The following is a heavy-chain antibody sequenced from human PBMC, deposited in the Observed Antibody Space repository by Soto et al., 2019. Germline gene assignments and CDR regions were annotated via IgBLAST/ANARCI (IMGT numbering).Heavy chain of an antibody. CDR1: GDSISSSNW. CDR3: TTGIVVVIPSGMDV. CDR2: IYHSGST. J-gene: IGHJ6*02. V-gene: IGHV4-4*02. D-gene: IGHD3-22*01. Sequence: SDTLSLTCAVSGDSISSSNWWSRVRQPPGKGLEWIGEIYHSGSTNYNPSLKSRVTISVDKSKNQFSLNLNSVTAADTAVYYCTTGIVVVIPSGMDVWGQGTTVT.